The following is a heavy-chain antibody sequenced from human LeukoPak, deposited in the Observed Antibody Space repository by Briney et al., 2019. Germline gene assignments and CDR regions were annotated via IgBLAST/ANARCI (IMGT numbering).Heavy chain of an antibody. J-gene: IGHJ4*02. CDR3: ARGWDDSSGYSEYYFDY. CDR2: INHSGST. CDR1: GGSLSGYY. Sequence: PSETLSLTCAVYGGSLSGYYWSWIRQPPGKGLEWIGEINHSGSTNYNPSLKSRVTISVDTSKNQFSLKLSSVTAADTAVYYCARGWDDSSGYSEYYFDYWGQGTLVTVSS. V-gene: IGHV4-34*01. D-gene: IGHD3-22*01.